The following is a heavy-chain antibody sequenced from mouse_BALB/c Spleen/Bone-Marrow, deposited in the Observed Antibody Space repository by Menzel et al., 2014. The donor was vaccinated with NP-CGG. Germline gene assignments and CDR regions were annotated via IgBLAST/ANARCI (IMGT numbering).Heavy chain of an antibody. V-gene: IGHV7-3*02. J-gene: IGHJ2*01. CDR1: GFTLTDYY. D-gene: IGHD2-4*01. CDR3: ARDRGLTYFDY. Sequence: EVQGVESGGGLVQPGDSLRLSCATSGFTLTDYYMNWVRQPPGKALEWLGFIRNKANGYTTEYSASVEGRFTISRDNSQSILYLQMNTLRAEDSATYYCARDRGLTYFDYWGQGTTLTVSS. CDR2: IRNKANGYTT.